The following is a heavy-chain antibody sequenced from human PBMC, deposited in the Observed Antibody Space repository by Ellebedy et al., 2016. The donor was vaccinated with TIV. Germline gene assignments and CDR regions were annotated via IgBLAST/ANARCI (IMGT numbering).Heavy chain of an antibody. Sequence: MPSETLSLTCAVSGGSISSSNWWSWVRQPPGKGLEWIGEIYHSGSTNYNPSLKSRVTISVDKSKNQFSLKLSSVTAADTAVYYCARIKDYYDSSGSADDYWGQGTLVTVSS. D-gene: IGHD3-22*01. CDR2: IYHSGST. CDR3: ARIKDYYDSSGSADDY. J-gene: IGHJ4*02. V-gene: IGHV4-4*02. CDR1: GGSISSSNW.